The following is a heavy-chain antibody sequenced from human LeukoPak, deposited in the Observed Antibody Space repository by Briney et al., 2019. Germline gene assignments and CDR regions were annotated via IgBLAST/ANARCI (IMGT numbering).Heavy chain of an antibody. CDR1: GGSFSGNY. V-gene: IGHV4-34*01. D-gene: IGHD3-9*01. J-gene: IGHJ4*02. CDR3: AKSGRYDTLTGYYIDY. CDR2: IHYSGSS. Sequence: PSETLSLTCAVYGGSFSGNYWSWIRQPPGKGLEWIGYIHYSGSSNYNPSLKSRVTISIDTSKNQFSLKLSSVTAADTAVYYCAKSGRYDTLTGYYIDYWGQGALVTVSS.